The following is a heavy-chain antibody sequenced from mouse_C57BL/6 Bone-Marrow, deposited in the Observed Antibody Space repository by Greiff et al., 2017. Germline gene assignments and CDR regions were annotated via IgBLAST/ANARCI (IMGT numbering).Heavy chain of an antibody. CDR3: ARNYGYDGPPWFAY. J-gene: IGHJ3*01. V-gene: IGHV3-6*01. CDR1: GYSITSGYY. D-gene: IGHD2-2*01. Sequence: EVKLQESGPGLVKPSQSLSLTCSVTGYSITSGYYWNWIRQFPGNKLEWMGYISYDGSNNYNPSLKNRISITRDTSKNQFFLKLNSVTTEDTATYYCARNYGYDGPPWFAYWGQGTLVTVSS. CDR2: ISYDGSN.